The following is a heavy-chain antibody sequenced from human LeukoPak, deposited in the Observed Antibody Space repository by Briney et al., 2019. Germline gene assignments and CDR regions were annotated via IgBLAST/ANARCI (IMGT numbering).Heavy chain of an antibody. CDR2: IKSKTDGGTT. V-gene: IGHV3-15*01. CDR3: TTDPYYYDSSGYYYDAYY. D-gene: IGHD3-22*01. J-gene: IGHJ4*02. Sequence: RPGGSLRLSCAASGFTFSNAWMSWVRQAPGKGLEWVGRIKSKTDGGTTDYAAPVKGRFTISRDDSKNTLYLQMNSLKTGDTAVYYCTTDPYYYDSSGYYYDAYYWGQGTLVTVSS. CDR1: GFTFSNAW.